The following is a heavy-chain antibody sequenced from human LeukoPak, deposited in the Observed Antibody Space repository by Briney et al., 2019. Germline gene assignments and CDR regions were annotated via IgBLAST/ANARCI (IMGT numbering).Heavy chain of an antibody. CDR2: INHSGST. J-gene: IGHJ4*02. CDR1: GGSFSGYY. CDR3: ARGAVVGATTKYYFDY. Sequence: SETLFLTCAVSGGSFSGYYWTWIRQPPGKGLEWIGEINHSGSTNNNPSLKSRVTISVDTSKNQFSLKLSSVTAADTAVYYCARGAVVGATTKYYFDYWGQGTPVTVSS. V-gene: IGHV4-34*01. D-gene: IGHD1-26*01.